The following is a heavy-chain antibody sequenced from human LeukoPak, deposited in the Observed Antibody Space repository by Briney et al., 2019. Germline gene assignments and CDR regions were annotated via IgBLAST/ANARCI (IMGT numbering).Heavy chain of an antibody. CDR3: ARMRFGELAGWFDP. J-gene: IGHJ5*02. V-gene: IGHV2-70*11. D-gene: IGHD3-10*01. CDR1: GFSLSTSGMC. CDR2: IDWDDDK. Sequence: SGPALVKPKQTLTLTCTFSGFSLSTSGMCVSWIRQPPGKALEWLARIDWDDDKYYSTSLKTRLTISKDTSKNQVVLTMTNMDPVDTATYYSARMRFGELAGWFDPWGQGTLVTVSS.